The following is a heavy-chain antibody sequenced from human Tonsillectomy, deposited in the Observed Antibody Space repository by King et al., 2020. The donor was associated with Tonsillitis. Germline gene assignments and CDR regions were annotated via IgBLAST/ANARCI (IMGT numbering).Heavy chain of an antibody. CDR2: ISSSSSYI. J-gene: IGHJ3*02. D-gene: IGHD2-8*01. Sequence: VQLVESGGGLVKPGGSLRLSCAASGFTFSSYSMNWVRQAPGKGLEWVSSISSSSSYIYYADSVKGRFTISRDNAKNSLYLQMNSLRAEDTAVYYCARGSQKINGPSDAFDIWGQGTMVTVSS. V-gene: IGHV3-21*01. CDR3: ARGSQKINGPSDAFDI. CDR1: GFTFSSYS.